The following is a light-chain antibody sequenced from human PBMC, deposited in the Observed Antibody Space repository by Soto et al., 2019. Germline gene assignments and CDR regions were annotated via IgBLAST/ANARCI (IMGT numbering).Light chain of an antibody. CDR1: QSISVW. V-gene: IGKV1-5*01. CDR3: QQYHRHLT. CDR2: DVS. J-gene: IGKJ4*01. Sequence: DIQMTQSPSTLSASVGDRVTITCRASQSISVWLAWYQQKPGKAPKLLVYDVSNLKSGVPSRFSGSGSGTEFTLTISSLQPDDFATYYCQQYHRHLTFGGGTKVEIK.